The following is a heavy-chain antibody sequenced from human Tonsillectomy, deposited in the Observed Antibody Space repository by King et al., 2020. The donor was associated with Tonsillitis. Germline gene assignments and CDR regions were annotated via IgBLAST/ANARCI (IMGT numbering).Heavy chain of an antibody. Sequence: DVQLVESGAEVKKPGESLRISCKGSGYSFTSYWISWVRQMPGKGLEWMGRIDPSDSYTNYSPSFQGHVTISADKSISTAYLQWSSLKASDTAMYYCASSDWLSKSYDYWGQGTLVTVSS. V-gene: IGHV5-10-1*03. D-gene: IGHD3-9*01. CDR1: GYSFTSYW. J-gene: IGHJ4*02. CDR3: ASSDWLSKSYDY. CDR2: IDPSDSYT.